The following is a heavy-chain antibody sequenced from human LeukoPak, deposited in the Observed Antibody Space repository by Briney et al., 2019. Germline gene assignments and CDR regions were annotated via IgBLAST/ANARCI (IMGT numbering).Heavy chain of an antibody. CDR3: VGGSLGY. CDR2: INVGNGNT. CDR1: GYTFSTSS. J-gene: IGHJ4*02. V-gene: IGHV1-3*01. Sequence: ASVKVSCKTFGYTFSTSSIYWVRQASEQRPEWMGWINVGNGNTRYSEKLQGRVTISRDTSATSSYMELSNLRSEDTAVHFCVGGSLGYWGQGTLVTVSP.